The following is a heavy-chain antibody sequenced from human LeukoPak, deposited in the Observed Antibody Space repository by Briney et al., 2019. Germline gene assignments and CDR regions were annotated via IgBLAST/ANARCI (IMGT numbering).Heavy chain of an antibody. V-gene: IGHV3-33*01. CDR1: GFTFSSYG. Sequence: PGGPLRLSCAASGFTFSSYGMHWVRQAPGKGVEGVGVIWYDGSNKYYADSVKGRFTISRDNSKNTLYLQINRLRAQDTAVYYCADTAGYSRSGYWVDPWGQGTLVTVSS. D-gene: IGHD5-12*01. CDR3: ADTAGYSRSGYWVDP. CDR2: IWYDGSNK. J-gene: IGHJ5*02.